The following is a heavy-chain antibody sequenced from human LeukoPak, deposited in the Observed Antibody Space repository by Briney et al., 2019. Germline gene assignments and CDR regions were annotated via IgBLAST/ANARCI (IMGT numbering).Heavy chain of an antibody. J-gene: IGHJ5*02. CDR2: TNPSNGGT. CDR1: GYSFTGFY. V-gene: IGHV1-2*02. Sequence: ASVTVSCKASGYSFTGFYIHWVRQAPGQGLEWMGWTNPSNGGTDYAHNFQGRVTMTRDTSVSTAYMELSGLRFDDTAVYYCARDHHRQTPISFDPWGQGTLVTVSS. CDR3: ARDHHRQTPISFDP.